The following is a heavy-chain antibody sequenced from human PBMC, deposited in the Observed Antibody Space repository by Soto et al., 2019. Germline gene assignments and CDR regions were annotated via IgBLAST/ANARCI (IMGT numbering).Heavy chain of an antibody. D-gene: IGHD3-10*02. Sequence: GGSLRLSCAASGFTFSGDAMNWVRQAPGKGLEWVSSISTTSTYIYYAESVKGRFTISRDNANNSLHLQMNSLRAEDTAVYYCVRDYVMDVWGQGTTVTVSS. CDR2: ISTTSTYI. J-gene: IGHJ6*02. CDR3: VRDYVMDV. CDR1: GFTFSGDA. V-gene: IGHV3-21*01.